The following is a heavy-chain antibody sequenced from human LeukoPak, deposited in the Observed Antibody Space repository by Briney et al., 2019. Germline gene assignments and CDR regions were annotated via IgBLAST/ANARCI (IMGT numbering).Heavy chain of an antibody. Sequence: PGGSLRLSCAASGFTFSSYAMSWLRQAPGKGLEWVSTISGSDGTTYYADSVKGRFTISRDNSKNTLYLQTSSLRAEDTAVYYCAKENTIFGVVTRFDYWGQGTLLAVSS. CDR1: GFTFSSYA. J-gene: IGHJ4*02. V-gene: IGHV3-23*01. CDR3: AKENTIFGVVTRFDY. CDR2: ISGSDGTT. D-gene: IGHD3-3*01.